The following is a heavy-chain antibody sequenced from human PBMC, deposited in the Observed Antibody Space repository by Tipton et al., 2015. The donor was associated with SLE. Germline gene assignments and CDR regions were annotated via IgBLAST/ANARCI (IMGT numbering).Heavy chain of an antibody. D-gene: IGHD7-27*01. CDR1: GFSFRSYE. V-gene: IGHV3-48*03. Sequence: SLRLSCAASGFSFRSYEMSWVRQAPGKGLEWVSYISSSDSATYYTDSVKGRFIISRDNAKNSLYLQMNSLRVEDTAIYYCARGLGSPDVWGKGTPVTISS. CDR3: ARGLGSPDV. CDR2: ISSSDSAT. J-gene: IGHJ6*04.